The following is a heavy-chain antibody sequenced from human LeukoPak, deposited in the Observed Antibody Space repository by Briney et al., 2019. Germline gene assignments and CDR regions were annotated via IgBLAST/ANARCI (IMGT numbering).Heavy chain of an antibody. CDR3: AGGDIVATWQWLD. CDR2: INPSGGST. Sequence: ASVKVSCKASGYTFTGYYMHWVRQAPGQGLEWMGIINPSGGSTSYAQKFQGRVTMTRDMSTSTVYMELSSLRSEDTAVYYCAGGDIVATWQWLDWGQGTLVTVSS. V-gene: IGHV1-46*01. D-gene: IGHD5-12*01. CDR1: GYTFTGYY. J-gene: IGHJ4*02.